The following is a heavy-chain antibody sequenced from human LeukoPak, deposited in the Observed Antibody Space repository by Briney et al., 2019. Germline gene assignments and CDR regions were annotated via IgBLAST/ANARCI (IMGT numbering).Heavy chain of an antibody. CDR3: AKDLRPDGVDNFDH. J-gene: IGHJ4*02. CDR2: ILASGSST. CDR1: GFNFNSYT. V-gene: IGHV3-23*01. Sequence: PGGSLRLSCAASGFNFNSYTMNWVRQAPGKGLQWVANILASGSSTYYADSVKGRFIISRDNSKNTVYLQMNNLRVEDTAIYYCAKDLRPDGVDNFDHWGQGILVTVSS. D-gene: IGHD2-8*01.